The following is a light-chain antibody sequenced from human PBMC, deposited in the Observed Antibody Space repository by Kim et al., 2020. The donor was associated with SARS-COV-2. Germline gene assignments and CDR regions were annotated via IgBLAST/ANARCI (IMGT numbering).Light chain of an antibody. Sequence: SYELTQPLSVSVALGQTAKITCGGDNIGRRNVHXYQQKPGQAPVLVIYRDNNRPSGIPERFSGSNSGNTATLTISRAQAGDEADYYCQVWDSSPVFGGGT. J-gene: IGLJ2*01. V-gene: IGLV3-9*01. CDR1: NIGRRN. CDR2: RDN. CDR3: QVWDSSPV.